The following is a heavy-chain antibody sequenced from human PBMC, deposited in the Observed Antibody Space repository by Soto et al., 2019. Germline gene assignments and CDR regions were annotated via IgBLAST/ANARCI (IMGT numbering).Heavy chain of an antibody. J-gene: IGHJ4*02. CDR3: ASPDSSGLHIDY. V-gene: IGHV3-30-3*01. CDR1: GFTFSSYA. Sequence: QVQLVESGGGVVQPGRSLRLSCAASGFTFSSYAMHWVRQAPGKGLEWVAVISYDGSNKYYADSVKGRFTISRDNSKNTLYLQMNSLRAEDTAVYYCASPDSSGLHIDYWGQGTLVTVSS. CDR2: ISYDGSNK. D-gene: IGHD3-22*01.